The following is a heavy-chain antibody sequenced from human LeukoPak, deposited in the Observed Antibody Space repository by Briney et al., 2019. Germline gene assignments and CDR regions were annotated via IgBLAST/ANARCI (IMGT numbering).Heavy chain of an antibody. CDR1: GFTFSSYA. CDR3: AREGQWLVPYYYYYGMDV. CDR2: ISYDGSNK. J-gene: IGHJ6*02. D-gene: IGHD6-19*01. V-gene: IGHV3-30-3*01. Sequence: GRSLRLSCAASGFTFSSYAMHWVRQAPGKGLGWVAVISYDGSNKYYADSVKGRFTISRDNSKNTLYLQMNSLRAEDTAVYYCAREGQWLVPYYYYYGMDVWGQGTTVTVSS.